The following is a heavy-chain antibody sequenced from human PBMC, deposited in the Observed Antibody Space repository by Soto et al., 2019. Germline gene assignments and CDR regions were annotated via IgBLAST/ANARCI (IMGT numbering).Heavy chain of an antibody. CDR1: GYTFTSYD. V-gene: IGHV1-3*01. J-gene: IGHJ6*03. D-gene: IGHD5-12*01. CDR2: INAGNGNT. CDR3: ARAASDIVATIFPYYYYYYMDV. Sequence: ASVKVSCKASGYTFTSYDINWVRQATGQGLEWMGWINAGNGNTKYSQKFQGRVTITRDTSASTAYMELSSLRSEDTAVYYCARAASDIVATIFPYYYYYYMDVWGKGTTVTVSS.